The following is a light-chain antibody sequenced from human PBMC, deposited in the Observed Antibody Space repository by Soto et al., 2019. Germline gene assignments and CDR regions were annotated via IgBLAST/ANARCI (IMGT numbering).Light chain of an antibody. CDR2: GVS. CDR3: QQYDSSPRT. Sequence: EIVMTQSRATLSSSPGQRATLYCXXSQSVSRSFLAWYQQKSGQAPRLLIYGVSSRATGIPDRFSGSGSGTDFTLTISRLEPEDFAVYYCQQYDSSPRTFGQGTKVDIK. V-gene: IGKV3-20*01. J-gene: IGKJ1*01. CDR1: QSVSRSF.